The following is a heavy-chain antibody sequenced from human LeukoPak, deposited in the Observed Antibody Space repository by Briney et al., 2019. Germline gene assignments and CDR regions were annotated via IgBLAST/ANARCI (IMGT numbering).Heavy chain of an antibody. V-gene: IGHV3-21*04. CDR3: AREMGMGWLGYNKGLDY. CDR2: IHITESLI. Sequence: PGGSLRLSCAGSGFTFSHYIMNWVRQTPGRGLEWLSSIHITESLIYYADSVMGRFTVFRDNAKNSEYLQMSSLRADDTAVYYCAREMGMGWLGYNKGLDYWGQGTLVTVSS. CDR1: GFTFSHYI. J-gene: IGHJ4*02. D-gene: IGHD5-24*01.